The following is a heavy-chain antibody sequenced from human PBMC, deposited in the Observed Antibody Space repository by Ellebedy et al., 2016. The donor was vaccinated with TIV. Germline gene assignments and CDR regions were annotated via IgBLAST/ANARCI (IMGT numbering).Heavy chain of an antibody. CDR2: IYRGGST. Sequence: GESLKISCAASGFTFTNAWVSWVRQAPGRGLEWVSFIYRGGSTDYADSVKGRFTISRDDSKNTLFLQMNSLRADDTAVYYCARYDTYGYFDSWGQGTLVTVSS. CDR3: ARYDTYGYFDS. CDR1: GFTFTNAW. J-gene: IGHJ4*02. V-gene: IGHV3-53*01. D-gene: IGHD5-18*01.